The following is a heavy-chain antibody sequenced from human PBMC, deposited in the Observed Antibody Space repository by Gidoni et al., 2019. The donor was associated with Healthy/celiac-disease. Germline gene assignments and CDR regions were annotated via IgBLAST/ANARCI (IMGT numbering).Heavy chain of an antibody. V-gene: IGHV1-69*01. Sequence: QVQLVQSGAEVKKPGSSVKVSCKASGGTFSSYAISWVRQAPGQGLEWMGGIIPIFGTANYAQKFQGRVTITADESTSTAYMELSSLRSEDTAVYYCARSPGIAGPNHTHWYFDLWGRGTLVTVSS. CDR3: ARSPGIAGPNHTHWYFDL. CDR1: GGTFSSYA. J-gene: IGHJ2*01. D-gene: IGHD6-13*01. CDR2: IIPIFGTA.